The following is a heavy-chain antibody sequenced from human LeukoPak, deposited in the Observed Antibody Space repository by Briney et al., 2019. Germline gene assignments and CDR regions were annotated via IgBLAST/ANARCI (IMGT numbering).Heavy chain of an antibody. J-gene: IGHJ4*02. CDR3: ARDPFDY. Sequence: SETLSLTXAVSGYSISSGYYWGWIRQPPGKGLEWIGSIYHSGSTYYNPSLKSRVTISVDTSKNQFSLKLSSVTAADTAVYYCARDPFDYWGQGTLVTVSS. V-gene: IGHV4-38-2*02. CDR2: IYHSGST. CDR1: GYSISSGYY.